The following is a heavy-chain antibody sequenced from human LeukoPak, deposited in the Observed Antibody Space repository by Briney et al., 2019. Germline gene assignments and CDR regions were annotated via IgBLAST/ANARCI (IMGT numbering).Heavy chain of an antibody. CDR2: IWYDGSNK. CDR1: GFTFSSYG. D-gene: IGHD3-10*01. Sequence: GGSLRLSCAASGFTFSSYGMHWVRQAPGKGLEWVAVIWYDGSNKYYADSVKGRFTISRDNSKNTLYLQMNSLRAEDTAVYYCARSNVLLWFGELYGMDVWGQGTTVTVSS. CDR3: ARSNVLLWFGELYGMDV. V-gene: IGHV3-33*01. J-gene: IGHJ6*02.